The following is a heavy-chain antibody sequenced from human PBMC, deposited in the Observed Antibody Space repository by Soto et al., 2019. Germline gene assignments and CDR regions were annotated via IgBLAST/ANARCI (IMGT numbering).Heavy chain of an antibody. V-gene: IGHV4-31*03. J-gene: IGHJ6*02. CDR1: GGSISSGGYY. CDR3: ARDGRDWHYYYGMDV. Sequence: QVQLQESGPGLVKPSQTLSLTCTVSGGSISSGGYYWSWIRQHPGKGLEWIGYIYYSGSTYYNPSLKSRVTISVDTSKNQFSLKLSSVTAADTAVYYCARDGRDWHYYYGMDVWGQGTTVTVSS. CDR2: IYYSGST. D-gene: IGHD3-9*01.